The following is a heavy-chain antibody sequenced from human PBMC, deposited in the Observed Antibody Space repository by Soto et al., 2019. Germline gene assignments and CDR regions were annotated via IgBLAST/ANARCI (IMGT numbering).Heavy chain of an antibody. CDR3: ARETPGHWFDP. J-gene: IGHJ5*02. CDR2: ITTNGGST. CDR1: GFTFSSYG. V-gene: IGHV3-64*01. Sequence: PGGSLRLSCVASGFTFSSYGMHWVRQAPGKGLEYVSAITTNGGSTYYTNSVKGRFTISRDNSKNTLFLQMDSLTTEDLAVYYCARETPGHWFDPWGQGTLVTVSS.